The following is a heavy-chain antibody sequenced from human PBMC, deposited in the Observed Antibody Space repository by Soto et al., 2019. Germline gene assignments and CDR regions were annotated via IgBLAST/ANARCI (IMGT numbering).Heavy chain of an antibody. Sequence: LRLSCAASRFTFSSYEINWVRQATEKGLEWVSYISSSGSTIYYAGSVKGRFAISRDNAKNSLYLQMNSLKAEHTAVYYCARDKSVASPFDIWGRGPMVTVAS. CDR3: ARDKSVASPFDI. V-gene: IGHV3-48*03. CDR1: RFTFSSYE. J-gene: IGHJ3*02. D-gene: IGHD5-12*01. CDR2: ISSSGSTI.